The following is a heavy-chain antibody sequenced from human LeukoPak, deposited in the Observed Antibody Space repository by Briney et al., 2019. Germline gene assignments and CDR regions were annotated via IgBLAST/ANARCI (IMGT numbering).Heavy chain of an antibody. J-gene: IGHJ4*02. CDR3: ARGVYDTSGFYGLFDY. D-gene: IGHD3-22*01. V-gene: IGHV1-46*01. CDR1: GYTFTSYY. Sequence: ASVKVSCKASGYTFTSYYMHWVRQAPGQGLEWMGIINPSGGSTNYAQKFQGRVTVTTDTSTSTAYMELRGLRSDDTAVYYCARGVYDTSGFYGLFDYWGQGTLVTVSS. CDR2: INPSGGST.